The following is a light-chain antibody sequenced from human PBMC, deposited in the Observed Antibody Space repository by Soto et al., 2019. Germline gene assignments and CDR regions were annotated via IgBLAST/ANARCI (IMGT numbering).Light chain of an antibody. J-gene: IGKJ1*01. Sequence: MPQTPATLSVSPGERATLSCRASQSISSWLAWYQQKPGKAPTHLVYDASSLEIGVPSRFSGSGSGTEFSLTTSSLQPDDFATSYCQQYNSYPWTFGQGTKVDIK. CDR1: QSISSW. V-gene: IGKV1-5*01. CDR3: QQYNSYPWT. CDR2: DAS.